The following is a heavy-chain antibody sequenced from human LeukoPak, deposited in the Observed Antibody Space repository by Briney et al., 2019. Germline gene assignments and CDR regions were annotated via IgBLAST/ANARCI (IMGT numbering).Heavy chain of an antibody. CDR2: INPDNGGT. CDR1: GYTFTDYY. Sequence: GSVKVSFRSSGYTFTDYYIHWVRQAPGQGLEWMGWINPDNGGTNYAQKFQGRVTMTRDTSIRTVYMDLSRLRSDDTAVFYCTREARVGNWFDPWGQGTQVTVSS. CDR3: TREARVGNWFDP. J-gene: IGHJ5*02. V-gene: IGHV1-2*02. D-gene: IGHD2-2*01.